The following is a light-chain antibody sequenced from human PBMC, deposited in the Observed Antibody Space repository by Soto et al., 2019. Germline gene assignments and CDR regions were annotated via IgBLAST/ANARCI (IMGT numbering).Light chain of an antibody. Sequence: EIVLTQSPGTLSLSPGERATLSCRASQSVRSRYLVWYQQKPGQAPRLLIYGASNRATGIPDRFSGSGSATDFTLTSSRLEPEDFAVYYCQHYDSSLWTFGQGTKVEVK. V-gene: IGKV3-20*01. CDR2: GAS. CDR1: QSVRSRY. J-gene: IGKJ1*01. CDR3: QHYDSSLWT.